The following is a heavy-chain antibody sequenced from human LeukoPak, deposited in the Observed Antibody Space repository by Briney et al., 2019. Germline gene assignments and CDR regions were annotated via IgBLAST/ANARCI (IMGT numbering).Heavy chain of an antibody. CDR3: ARGDDYLPFDH. V-gene: IGHV3-21*01. CDR2: ISSSSYI. J-gene: IGHJ5*02. Sequence: GGSLRLSCAASGFTFSSYSMNWVRQAPGKGLEWVSSISSSSYIYYADSVKGRFTISRDNARNSLYLQMNSLRVEDTGVYYCARGDDYLPFDHWGQGNLVTVSS. D-gene: IGHD2/OR15-2a*01. CDR1: GFTFSSYS.